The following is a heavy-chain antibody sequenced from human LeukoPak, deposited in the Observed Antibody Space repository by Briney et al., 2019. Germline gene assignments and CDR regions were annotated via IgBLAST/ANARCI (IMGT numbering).Heavy chain of an antibody. D-gene: IGHD4-17*01. V-gene: IGHV3-74*01. CDR3: ARARTVTTATGFQH. CDR1: GFTVSSFW. CDR2: INSDESST. Sequence: GGSLRLSCAASGFTVSSFWMHWVSQAPGKGLVWVSRINSDESSTNYADAVKGRFTISRDNAKSTPYLQMDSLRAEDTAVYYCARARTVTTATGFQHWGQGTLVTVSS. J-gene: IGHJ1*01.